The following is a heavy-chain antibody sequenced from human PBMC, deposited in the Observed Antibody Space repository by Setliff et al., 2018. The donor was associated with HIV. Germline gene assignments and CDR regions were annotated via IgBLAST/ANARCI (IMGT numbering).Heavy chain of an antibody. CDR3: ARRGESTGSWFSSWYSYDMDV. D-gene: IGHD2-15*01. CDR1: GGSISSYY. Sequence: PSETLSLTCTASGGSISSYYWSWIRQPPGKGLEWMGYIYTTGSTKYNPSLRSRVTIFVDSSKNDLSLRLQSVTAADTAVYYCARRGESTGSWFSSWYSYDMDVWGQGTTVTAP. J-gene: IGHJ6*02. CDR2: IYTTGST. V-gene: IGHV4-4*09.